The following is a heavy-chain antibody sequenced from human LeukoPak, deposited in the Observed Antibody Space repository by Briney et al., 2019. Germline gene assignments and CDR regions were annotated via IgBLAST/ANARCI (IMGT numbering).Heavy chain of an antibody. V-gene: IGHV3-33*08. CDR3: ARGGIQLWYADY. J-gene: IGHJ4*02. Sequence: PGGSLRLSCAASGFTVSSYGMHWVRQAPGKGLEWVAVIWYDGSNKYYADSVKGRFTISRDNSKNTLYLQMNSLRGEDTAVYFCARGGIQLWYADYWGQGTLVTVSS. D-gene: IGHD5-18*01. CDR2: IWYDGSNK. CDR1: GFTVSSYG.